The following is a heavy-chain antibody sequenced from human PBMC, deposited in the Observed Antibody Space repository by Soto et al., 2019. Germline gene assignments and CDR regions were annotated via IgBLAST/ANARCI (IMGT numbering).Heavy chain of an antibody. J-gene: IGHJ4*02. CDR2: IWGDGNAK. CDR3: ERDFFQYASSGCLDY. D-gene: IGHD3-22*01. Sequence: PGGSLRLSCAASGFTFSNYGMHWVRQAPGKGLEWVAVIWGDGNAKYYVDSVKGRFTISRDNSKNTLYLQMDSLRAEDTAVYYCERDFFQYASSGCLDYWGQGTLVTVSS. CDR1: GFTFSNYG. V-gene: IGHV3-33*01.